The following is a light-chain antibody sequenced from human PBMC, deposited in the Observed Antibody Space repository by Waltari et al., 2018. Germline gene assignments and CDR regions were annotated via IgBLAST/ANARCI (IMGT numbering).Light chain of an antibody. CDR3: QQSYSTPWT. V-gene: IGKV1-39*01. CDR2: AAS. J-gene: IGKJ1*01. CDR1: QSISSY. Sequence: DIQMTQSPSSLSASVGDRVTITCRASQSISSYLNWYQQKPGKAPKLLIYAASSLQSGVTSRFSGSGSGTDFTLTISSLQPEDFATYYWQQSYSTPWTFGQGTKVEIK.